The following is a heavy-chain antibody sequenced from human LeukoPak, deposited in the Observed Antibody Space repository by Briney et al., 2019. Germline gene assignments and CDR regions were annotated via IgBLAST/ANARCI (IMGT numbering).Heavy chain of an antibody. CDR2: ITASGGNT. D-gene: IGHD5-18*01. CDR1: GFTFSSYA. CDR3: AKGNGYSYGRYYFDY. J-gene: IGHJ4*02. V-gene: IGHV3-23*01. Sequence: GGSLRLSCAASGFTFSSYAMGWVRQAPGKGLEWVSAITASGGNTYYADSVKGRFTISRDNSKNTLYLKVNSLRAEDTAVYYCAKGNGYSYGRYYFDYWGQGTLVTVSS.